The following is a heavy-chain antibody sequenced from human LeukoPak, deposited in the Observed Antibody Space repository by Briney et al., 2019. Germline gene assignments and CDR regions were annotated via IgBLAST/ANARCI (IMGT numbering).Heavy chain of an antibody. CDR3: ARESHPTGAFDI. CDR1: GFTFSSYE. V-gene: IGHV3-48*03. Sequence: GGSLRLSCAASGFTFSSYEMNWVRQAPGKGLEWVSYISQSGNTVYYADSVKGRFTISRDNAKNSLYLQMNSLRAEDTAVYYCARESHPTGAFDIWGQGTMVTVSS. D-gene: IGHD1-14*01. J-gene: IGHJ3*02. CDR2: ISQSGNTV.